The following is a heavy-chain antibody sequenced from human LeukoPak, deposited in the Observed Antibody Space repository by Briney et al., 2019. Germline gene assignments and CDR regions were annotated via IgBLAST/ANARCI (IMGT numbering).Heavy chain of an antibody. CDR1: GFTFSSYA. V-gene: IGHV3-23*01. CDR2: ISGSGGST. J-gene: IGHJ6*03. D-gene: IGHD4-11*01. Sequence: GGSLRLSCAASGFTFSSYAMSWVRQAPGKGLEWVSAISGSGGSTYYADSVKGRFTISRENAKNSLYLQMNSLRAEDTAVYYCARELLTYSNHKLGHYMDVWGKGTTVTVSS. CDR3: ARELLTYSNHKLGHYMDV.